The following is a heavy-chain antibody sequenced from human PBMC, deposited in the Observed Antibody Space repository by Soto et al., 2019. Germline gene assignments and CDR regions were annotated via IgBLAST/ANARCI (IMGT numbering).Heavy chain of an antibody. CDR1: GGTFSSYA. Sequence: GASVKVSCKASGGTFSSYAISWVRQAPGQGLEWMGVIIPIFGTPNYAQKFQGRVTMTTDTSTSTAYMELRSLRSDDTAVYYCVVAAQPYYFDYWGQGILVTV. V-gene: IGHV1-69*05. J-gene: IGHJ4*02. CDR3: VVAAQPYYFDY. D-gene: IGHD2-15*01. CDR2: IIPIFGTP.